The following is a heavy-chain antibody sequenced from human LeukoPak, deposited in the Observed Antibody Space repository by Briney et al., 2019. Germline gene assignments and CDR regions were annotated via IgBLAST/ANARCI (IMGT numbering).Heavy chain of an antibody. CDR1: GFTFSNAW. D-gene: IGHD4-17*01. CDR3: TLRRGYYFDY. J-gene: IGHJ4*02. V-gene: IGHV3-15*01. Sequence: GGSLRLSCAASGFTFSNAWMSWVRQAPGKGLEWVARIKSKTDGGTTDYAAPVKGRFTISRDDSKNTLYLQMNSLKTEDTAVYYCTLRRGYYFDYWGQGTLVTVSS. CDR2: IKSKTDGGTT.